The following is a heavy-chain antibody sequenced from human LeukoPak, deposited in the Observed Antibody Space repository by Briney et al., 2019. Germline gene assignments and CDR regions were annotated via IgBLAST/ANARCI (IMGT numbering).Heavy chain of an antibody. CDR3: ARDARGAAAADGAFDI. Sequence: ASVKVSCKASGYTFTGYYMHWVRQATGQGLEWMGWMNPNSGNTGYAQKFQGRVTMTRDTSITTVYMELSSLTSEDTAVYYCARDARGAAAADGAFDIWGQGTMVTVSS. V-gene: IGHV1-8*02. CDR1: GYTFTGYY. D-gene: IGHD6-13*01. CDR2: MNPNSGNT. J-gene: IGHJ3*02.